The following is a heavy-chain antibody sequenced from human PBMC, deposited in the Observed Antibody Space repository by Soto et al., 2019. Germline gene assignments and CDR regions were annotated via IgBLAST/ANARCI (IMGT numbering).Heavy chain of an antibody. CDR1: GGSVSSGSYH. CDR2: IYYSGST. J-gene: IGHJ5*02. V-gene: IGHV4-61*01. CDR3: ARGEDSDYYDSSGSINWFDP. Sequence: PSETLSLTCTVSGGSVSSGSYHWSWIRQPPGKGLEWIGYIYYSGSTNYNPSLKSRVTISVDTSKNQFSLKLSSVTAADTAVYYCARGEDSDYYDSSGSINWFDPWGQGTLVTVSS. D-gene: IGHD3-22*01.